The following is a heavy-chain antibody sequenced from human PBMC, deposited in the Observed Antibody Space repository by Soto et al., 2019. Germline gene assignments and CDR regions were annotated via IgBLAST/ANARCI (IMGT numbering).Heavy chain of an antibody. CDR2: IYYSGST. CDR1: GGSISSGGYY. J-gene: IGHJ4*02. V-gene: IGHV4-31*03. CDR3: ARGGYDILTGYAYFDY. Sequence: QVQLQESGPGLVKPSQTLSLTCTVSGGSISSGGYYWSWIRQHPGKGLEWIGYIYYSGSTYYNPSLKSRVTISVDTSKNQFSLKLSSVTAADTAVYYCARGGYDILTGYAYFDYWGQGTLVTVSS. D-gene: IGHD3-9*01.